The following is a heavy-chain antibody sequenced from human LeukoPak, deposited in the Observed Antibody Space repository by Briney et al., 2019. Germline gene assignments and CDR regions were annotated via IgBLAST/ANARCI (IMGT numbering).Heavy chain of an antibody. CDR1: GGTFSSYA. V-gene: IGHV1-69*04. J-gene: IGHJ4*02. Sequence: SVKVSCKASGGTFSSYAISWVRQAPGQGLEWMGRIIPIFGIANYAQKFQGRVTITADKSTRTAYMELSSLRSEDTAVYYCAREGVWGNSYFDYWGQGTLVTVSS. CDR3: AREGVWGNSYFDY. D-gene: IGHD4-23*01. CDR2: IIPIFGIA.